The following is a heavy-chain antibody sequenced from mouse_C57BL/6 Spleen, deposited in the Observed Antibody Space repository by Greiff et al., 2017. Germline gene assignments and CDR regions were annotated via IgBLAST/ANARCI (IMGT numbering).Heavy chain of an antibody. D-gene: IGHD1-1*01. CDR2: IYPGDGDT. J-gene: IGHJ1*03. Sequence: QVQLQQSGAELVKPGASVKISCKASGYAFSSYWMNWVKQRPGKGLEWIGQIYPGDGDTNYNGKFKGKATLTADKSSSTAYMQLSSLTSEDSAVYFCARLLRSELGYFDVWGTGTTVTVSS. CDR1: GYAFSSYW. V-gene: IGHV1-80*01. CDR3: ARLLRSELGYFDV.